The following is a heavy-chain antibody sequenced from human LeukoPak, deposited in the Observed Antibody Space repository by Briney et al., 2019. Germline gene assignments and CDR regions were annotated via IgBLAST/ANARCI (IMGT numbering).Heavy chain of an antibody. CDR3: ARTLLGKVRGVRHHCYYYYYMDV. D-gene: IGHD3-10*01. CDR1: GFTFSSYE. J-gene: IGHJ6*03. Sequence: PGGSLRLSCAASGFTFSSYEMNWVRQAPGKGLEWVSYISSSGSTIYYADSVKGRFTISRDNAKNSLYLQMNSLRAEDTAVYYCARTLLGKVRGVRHHCYYYYYMDVWGKGTTVTISS. V-gene: IGHV3-48*03. CDR2: ISSSGSTI.